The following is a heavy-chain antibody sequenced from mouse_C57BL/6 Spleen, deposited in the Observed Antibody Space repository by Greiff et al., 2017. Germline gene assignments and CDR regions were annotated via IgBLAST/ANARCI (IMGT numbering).Heavy chain of an antibody. D-gene: IGHD1-1*01. J-gene: IGHJ2*01. CDR3: ARPDYGSSYGAFDY. CDR1: GIDFSRYW. V-gene: IGHV4-1*01. CDR2: INPDSSTI. Sequence: EVMLVESGGGLVQPGGSLKLSCAASGIDFSRYWMSWVRRAPGKGLEWIGEINPDSSTINYAPSLKDKFIISRDNAKNTLYLQMSKVRSEDTALYYCARPDYGSSYGAFDYWGQGTTLTVSS.